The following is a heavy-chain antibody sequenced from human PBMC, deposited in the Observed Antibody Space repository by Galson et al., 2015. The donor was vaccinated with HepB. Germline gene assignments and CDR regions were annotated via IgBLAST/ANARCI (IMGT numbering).Heavy chain of an antibody. CDR1: GYTFTDYY. J-gene: IGHJ4*02. CDR2: INPNSGGT. Sequence: SVKVSCKASGYTFTDYYIHWVRQAPGQGLEWMGRINPNSGGTNYAQNFQGRVTMTRDTSISTAYMELSRLRSDDTAVYYCAREQYCSSTSCYYSDYWGQGTLVTVSS. CDR3: AREQYCSSTSCYYSDY. V-gene: IGHV1-2*06. D-gene: IGHD2-2*01.